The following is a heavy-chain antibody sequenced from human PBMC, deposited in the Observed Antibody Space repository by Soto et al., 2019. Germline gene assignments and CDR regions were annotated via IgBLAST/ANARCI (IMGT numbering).Heavy chain of an antibody. CDR1: GFTFSNAW. D-gene: IGHD2-21*01. V-gene: IGHV3-15*01. CDR3: TTDGGDYSYYGMDV. CDR2: IKSKTDGGTT. J-gene: IGHJ6*02. Sequence: GGSLRLSCAASGFTFSNAWMSWVRQAPGKGLEWVGRIKSKTDGGTTDYDAPVKGRFTISRDDSKNTLYLQMNRLKTEVTFVYYCTTDGGDYSYYGMDVWGQGTTVTVSS.